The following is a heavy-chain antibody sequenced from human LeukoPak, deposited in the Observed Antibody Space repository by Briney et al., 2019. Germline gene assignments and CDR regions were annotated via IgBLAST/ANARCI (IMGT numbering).Heavy chain of an antibody. J-gene: IGHJ4*02. V-gene: IGHV3-21*01. CDR1: GFTFSAYT. CDR3: ARGWGFYYFDS. Sequence: PGGSLRLSCAASGFTFSAYTMSWVRQAPGKGLEWVSSLTSSSSSIYYVDSVKGRFTISRDNAKNSLYLQLNSLRAEDTAVYYCARGWGFYYFDSWGQGTLVTVSS. D-gene: IGHD2/OR15-2a*01. CDR2: LTSSSSSI.